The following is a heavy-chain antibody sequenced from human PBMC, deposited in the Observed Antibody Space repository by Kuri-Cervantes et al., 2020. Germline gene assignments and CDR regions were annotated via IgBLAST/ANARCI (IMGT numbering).Heavy chain of an antibody. V-gene: IGHV3-66*01. CDR1: GFTVSSNY. J-gene: IGHJ4*02. D-gene: IGHD6-19*01. Sequence: ETLSLTCAASGFTVSSNYMSWVRQAPGKGLEWVSVIYSGGSTYYADSVKGRFTISRDNSKNTLYLQMNSLRAEDTAVYYCARSIAVADNYWGQGTLVTVSS. CDR3: ARSIAVADNY. CDR2: IYSGGST.